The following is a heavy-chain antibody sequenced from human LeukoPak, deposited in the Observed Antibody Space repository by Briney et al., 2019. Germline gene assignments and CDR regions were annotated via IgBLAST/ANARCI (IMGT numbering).Heavy chain of an antibody. D-gene: IGHD2-15*01. CDR3: ASSNLSKIRTPRYFDL. CDR1: GGSISSSNW. J-gene: IGHJ2*01. V-gene: IGHV4-4*02. CDR2: IYHSGST. Sequence: PSGTLSLTCAVSGGSISSSNWWSWVRQPPGKGLEWIGEIYHSGSTNYNPSLKSRVTISVDKSKNQFSLKLSSVTAADTAVYYCASSNLSKIRTPRYFDLWGRGTLVTVSS.